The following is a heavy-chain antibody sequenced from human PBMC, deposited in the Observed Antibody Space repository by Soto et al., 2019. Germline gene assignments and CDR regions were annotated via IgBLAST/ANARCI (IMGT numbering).Heavy chain of an antibody. D-gene: IGHD1-26*01. V-gene: IGHV3-23*01. Sequence: EVQLLESGGGLVQPGGSLRLSCVASGFTFSSYAMRWVRQAPVKELEWVSGISGSGGSTYYADSVKGRFTISRDNSKNTLYLQMNSLRAEDTAVYYCARRGSGSYYDYWGQGTLVTVSS. CDR2: ISGSGGST. CDR3: ARRGSGSYYDY. J-gene: IGHJ4*02. CDR1: GFTFSSYA.